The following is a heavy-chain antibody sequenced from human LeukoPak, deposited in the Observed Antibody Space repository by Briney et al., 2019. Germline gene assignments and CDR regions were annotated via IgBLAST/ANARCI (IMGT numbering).Heavy chain of an antibody. CDR2: ISSSSSYI. Sequence: GGSLRLSCAASGFTFSSYSMNWVRQAPGKGLEWVSSISSSSSYIYYADSVKGRFTISRDNAKNSLYLQMYSLRAEDTAVYYCAREKSPMYYYDSSGSASFDIWGQGTMVTVSS. D-gene: IGHD3-22*01. V-gene: IGHV3-21*01. CDR1: GFTFSSYS. CDR3: AREKSPMYYYDSSGSASFDI. J-gene: IGHJ3*02.